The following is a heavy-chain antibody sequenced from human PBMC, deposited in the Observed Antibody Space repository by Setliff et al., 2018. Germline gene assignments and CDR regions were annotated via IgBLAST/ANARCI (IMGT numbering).Heavy chain of an antibody. V-gene: IGHV4-59*02. Sequence: PSETLSLTCTVSGGSVRGYYWSWIRQPPGKGLEWIGYMYYSGDTNYNPSLKSRVTISVDKSRNQFSLRLTSVTAADTAIYYCARMSGFMYMDVWGKGTPVTVSS. J-gene: IGHJ6*03. CDR1: GGSVRGYY. CDR2: MYYSGDT. D-gene: IGHD3-16*01. CDR3: ARMSGFMYMDV.